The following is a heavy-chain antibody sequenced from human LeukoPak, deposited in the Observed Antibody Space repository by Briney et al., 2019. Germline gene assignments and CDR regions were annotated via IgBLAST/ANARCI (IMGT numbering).Heavy chain of an antibody. V-gene: IGHV3-49*03. CDR2: IRSKAYGGTT. D-gene: IGHD6-19*01. Sequence: PGGSLRLSCTASGFTFGDYAMSWFRQAPGKGLEWVGFIRSKAYGGTTEYAASVKGRFTISRDDSKSIAYLQMNSLKTEDTAVYYCTRDREVAVAYFRLMHAFDIWGQGTMVTVSS. CDR1: GFTFGDYA. CDR3: TRDREVAVAYFRLMHAFDI. J-gene: IGHJ3*02.